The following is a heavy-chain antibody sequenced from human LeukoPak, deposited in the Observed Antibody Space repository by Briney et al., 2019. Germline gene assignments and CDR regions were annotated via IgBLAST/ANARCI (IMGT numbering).Heavy chain of an antibody. CDR3: ARDSRGSYN. V-gene: IGHV3-48*04. CDR1: GFTFSSYS. Sequence: GGSLRLSCAASGFTFSSYSMNWVRQAPGKGLGWVSYISTSGTIIYYADSVKGRFTISRDNAKNTLYLQMNSLRAEDTAVYYCARDSRGSYNWGQGTLVTVSS. J-gene: IGHJ4*02. CDR2: ISTSGTII. D-gene: IGHD1-26*01.